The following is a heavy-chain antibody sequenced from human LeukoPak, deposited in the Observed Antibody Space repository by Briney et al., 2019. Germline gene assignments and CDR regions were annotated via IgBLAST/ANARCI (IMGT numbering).Heavy chain of an antibody. J-gene: IGHJ4*02. CDR1: GFTFSKYY. CDR2: ISTSGSTI. V-gene: IGHV3-11*01. Sequence: KAGGSLRLSCAASGFTFSKYYMSWVRQAPGKGLEWVSFISTSGSTIYYADSVKGRFTISRDNAKNSLNPQMNTLRAEDTAVYYCARDGFAGRSGTYLHDYWGQGTLVTVSS. CDR3: ARDGFAGRSGTYLHDY. D-gene: IGHD3-10*01.